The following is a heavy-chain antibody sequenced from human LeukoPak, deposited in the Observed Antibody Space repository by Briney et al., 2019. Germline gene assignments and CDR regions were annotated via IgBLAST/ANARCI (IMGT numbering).Heavy chain of an antibody. V-gene: IGHV3-30*02. CDR2: IRYDANTK. J-gene: IGHJ3*02. D-gene: IGHD3-22*01. CDR3: VKGRSGYDDDAFDI. Sequence: PGGSLRLSCAASGLTFINYGMHWVRQAPGKGREGVAFIRYDANTKYYADSVKGRFTISRDNSKNTLYLQMYSLRAEDTAVYYCVKGRSGYDDDAFDIWGQGTMVTVSS. CDR1: GLTFINYG.